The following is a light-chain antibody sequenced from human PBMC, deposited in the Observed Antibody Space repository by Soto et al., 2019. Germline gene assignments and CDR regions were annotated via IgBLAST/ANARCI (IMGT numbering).Light chain of an antibody. Sequence: QSALTQPASVSGSPGQSITISCTGTSSDVGGYNYVSWYQHHPGKAPKLMIYDVSNRPSGVSNRFSGSKSGNTASLTISGLQAEDEADYYCSPYTSSSTVVFGGGTKLTVL. CDR2: DVS. J-gene: IGLJ2*01. CDR1: SSDVGGYNY. CDR3: SPYTSSSTVV. V-gene: IGLV2-14*03.